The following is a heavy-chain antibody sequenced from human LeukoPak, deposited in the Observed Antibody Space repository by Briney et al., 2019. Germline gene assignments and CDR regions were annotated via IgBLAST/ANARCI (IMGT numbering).Heavy chain of an antibody. CDR3: AKDVAPDSGWDLDY. D-gene: IGHD6-19*01. V-gene: IGHV3-23*01. J-gene: IGHJ4*02. CDR1: GFTFSTYS. Sequence: GGSLRLSCAASGFTFSTYSMTWVRQGPGKGLEWVSSIYNSGAKTFYADSVKGRFTISRDNSKNTLYPQMNSLRVEDTAVYYCAKDVAPDSGWDLDYWGQGTLVTVSS. CDR2: IYNSGAKT.